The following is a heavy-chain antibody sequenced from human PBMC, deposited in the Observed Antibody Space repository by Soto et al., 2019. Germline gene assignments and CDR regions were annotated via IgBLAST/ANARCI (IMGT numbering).Heavy chain of an antibody. CDR1: GFTFSSYA. V-gene: IGHV3-64D*08. Sequence: GGSLRLSCSASGFTFSSYAMHWVRQAPGKGLEYVSAISSNGGSTYYADSVKGRFTISRDNSKNTLYLQMSSLRAEDTAVYYCVKDQLRSSSDYYYYYYGMDVWGQGTTVTVSS. D-gene: IGHD6-6*01. CDR2: ISSNGGST. CDR3: VKDQLRSSSDYYYYYYGMDV. J-gene: IGHJ6*02.